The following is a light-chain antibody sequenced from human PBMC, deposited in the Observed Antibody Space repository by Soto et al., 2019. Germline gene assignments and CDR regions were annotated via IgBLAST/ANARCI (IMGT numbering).Light chain of an antibody. CDR1: QAIGIY. J-gene: IGKJ1*01. CDR3: QNYSGAPLT. Sequence: DIQMTQSPSSLSTSVGGRVTITCRASQAIGIYLAWYQQKPGKVPKLLIYAASTLQSGVPSRFSGSGSGTDFPLTINSLHPEDVATYYCQNYSGAPLTFGQGTKVEIK. CDR2: AAS. V-gene: IGKV1-27*01.